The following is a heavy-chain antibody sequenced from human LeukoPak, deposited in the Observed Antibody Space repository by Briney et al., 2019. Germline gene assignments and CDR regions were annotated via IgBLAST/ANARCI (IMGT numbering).Heavy chain of an antibody. J-gene: IGHJ6*03. CDR3: ARVSTIFGVVTPENYYYMDV. V-gene: IGHV3-48*01. CDR2: ISSSSSTI. CDR1: GFTFSSYT. Sequence: GGSLRLSCAASGFTFSSYTMNWVRQAPGKGLEWVSSISSSSSTIYYADSVKGRFTISRDNAKNSLYLQMNSLRAEDTAVYYCARVSTIFGVVTPENYYYMDVWGKGTTVTVSS. D-gene: IGHD3-3*01.